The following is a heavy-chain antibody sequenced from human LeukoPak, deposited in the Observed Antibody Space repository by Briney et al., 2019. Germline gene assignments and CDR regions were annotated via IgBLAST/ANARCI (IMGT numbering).Heavy chain of an antibody. CDR3: ARGAILTGYLFDY. CDR1: GGSISSSSYY. D-gene: IGHD3-9*01. V-gene: IGHV4-39*07. CDR2: IYYSGST. Sequence: SETLSLTCTVSGGSISSSSYYWGWIRQPPGKGLEWIGSIYYSGSTYYNPSLKSRVTISVDTSKNQFSLKLSSVTAADTAVYYCARGAILTGYLFDYWGQGTLVTVSS. J-gene: IGHJ4*02.